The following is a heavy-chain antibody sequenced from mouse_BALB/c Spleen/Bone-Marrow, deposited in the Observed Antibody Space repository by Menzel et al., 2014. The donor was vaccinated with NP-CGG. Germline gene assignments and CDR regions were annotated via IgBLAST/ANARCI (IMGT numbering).Heavy chain of an antibody. CDR2: INPYNGVT. CDR3: GRWAN. CDR1: GYSFTDYF. V-gene: IGHV1-37*01. J-gene: IGHJ2*01. Sequence: VQLQQPGPELVKPGASVKISCKASGYSFTDYFMNWVKQSHGKSLEWIGRINPYNGVTFYNQNFKGKATLTVDKSSSTALMELLSLTSEDSAVYYCGRWANWGQGTTLTVSS.